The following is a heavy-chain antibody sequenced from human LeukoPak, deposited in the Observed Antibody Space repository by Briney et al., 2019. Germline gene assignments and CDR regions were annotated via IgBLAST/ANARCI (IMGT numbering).Heavy chain of an antibody. J-gene: IGHJ4*02. D-gene: IGHD6-19*01. Sequence: AGGSLRLSCAASGFTFSSYSMNWVRQAPGKGLEWVSYISSSSSTIYYADSAKGRFTISRDNVKNSLYLQMNSLRAEDTAVYYCARGGLSGWYTQYYFDYWGQGTLVTVSS. CDR3: ARGGLSGWYTQYYFDY. V-gene: IGHV3-48*01. CDR2: ISSSSSTI. CDR1: GFTFSSYS.